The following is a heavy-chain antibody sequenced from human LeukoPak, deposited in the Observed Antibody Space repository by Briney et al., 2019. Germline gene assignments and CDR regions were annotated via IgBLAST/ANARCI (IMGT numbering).Heavy chain of an antibody. V-gene: IGHV3-21*05. J-gene: IGHJ4*02. CDR1: GFTFSSYA. CDR3: ARDLWGYSSSDNFDY. CDR2: ISTSGSII. D-gene: IGHD6-6*01. Sequence: GGSLRLSCAASGFTFSSYAMNWVRQAPGKGLEWILHISTSGSIIHYADSVKGRFTISRDNAKNSLYLQMNSLRAEDTAVYYCARDLWGYSSSDNFDYWGQGTLVTVSS.